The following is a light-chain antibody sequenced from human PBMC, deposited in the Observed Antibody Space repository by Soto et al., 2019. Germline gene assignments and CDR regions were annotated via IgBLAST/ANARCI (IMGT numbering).Light chain of an antibody. J-gene: IGKJ1*01. V-gene: IGKV1-27*01. CDR2: AAS. Sequence: DLQMTQSPSSLSASLGDRVTITCRASYGISNYLAWYQQRPGKGPKLLIYAASSLQSGVPSRFSGSGSGTDFSLTISSLQPEDVATYYCQRYDTAPWTFGQGTKVEVQ. CDR3: QRYDTAPWT. CDR1: YGISNY.